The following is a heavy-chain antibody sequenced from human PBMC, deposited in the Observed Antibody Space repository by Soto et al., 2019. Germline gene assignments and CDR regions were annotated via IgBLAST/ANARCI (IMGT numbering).Heavy chain of an antibody. CDR3: ARRASITIFGVVITQTPFAGLYFDY. CDR1: GGSISSSSYY. V-gene: IGHV4-39*01. CDR2: IYYSGST. D-gene: IGHD3-3*01. J-gene: IGHJ4*02. Sequence: QLQLQESGPGLVKPSETLSLTCTVSGGSISSSSYYWGWIRQPPGKGLEWIGSIYYSGSTYYNPSLKSRVTISVDTSKNQFSLKLSSVTAADTAVYYCARRASITIFGVVITQTPFAGLYFDYWGQGTLVTVSS.